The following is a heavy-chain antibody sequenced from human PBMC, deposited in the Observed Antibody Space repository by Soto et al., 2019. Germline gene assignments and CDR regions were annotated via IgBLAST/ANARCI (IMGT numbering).Heavy chain of an antibody. V-gene: IGHV5-51*01. CDR2: IYPGDADT. CDR1: GYYFTKYW. Sequence: EVQLVQSGAEVKEPGDSLTISCKGSGYYFTKYWIGWVRQVPGKGLEWMGTIYPGDADTRHSPSFDGQVTISVDKSINNAYLRWSSLKASDTAMYYCARRADYAIPRGAFDIWGQGTMVTVSS. D-gene: IGHD4-17*01. CDR3: ARRADYAIPRGAFDI. J-gene: IGHJ3*02.